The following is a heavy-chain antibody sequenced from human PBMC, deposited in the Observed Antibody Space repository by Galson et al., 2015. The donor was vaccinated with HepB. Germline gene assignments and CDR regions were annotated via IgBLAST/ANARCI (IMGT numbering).Heavy chain of an antibody. CDR2: IYTRGST. Sequence: ETLSLTCAVSGGSISNYFWSWIRQPAGKGLEWIGRIYTRGSTNYNPSLKSRVTLSVNTSKNQFSLRLTSVTAADTAVYYCARERGGRELDYWGQGTLVTVSS. CDR3: ARERGGRELDY. J-gene: IGHJ4*02. CDR1: GGSISNYF. V-gene: IGHV4-4*07. D-gene: IGHD1-26*01.